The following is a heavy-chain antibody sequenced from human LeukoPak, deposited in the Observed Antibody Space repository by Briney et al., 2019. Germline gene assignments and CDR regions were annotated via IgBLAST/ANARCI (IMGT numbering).Heavy chain of an antibody. CDR1: GFTFSSYS. V-gene: IGHV3-21*01. CDR3: ARGGGDGYNHGAY. CDR2: ISSSSSYI. Sequence: PGGSLRLSWAASGFTFSSYSMNWVRQAPGKGLEWVSSISSSSSYIYYADSVKGRFTTSRDNAKNSLYLQMNSLRAEDTAVYYCARGGGDGYNHGAYWGQGTLVTVSP. D-gene: IGHD5-24*01. J-gene: IGHJ4*02.